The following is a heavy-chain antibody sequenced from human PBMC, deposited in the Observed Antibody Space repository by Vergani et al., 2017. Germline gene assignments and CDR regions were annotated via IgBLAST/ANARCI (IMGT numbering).Heavy chain of an antibody. V-gene: IGHV5-51*01. Sequence: EVLLVQSGAEVKKPGESLKISCKYSESSFISNEIAWVSQMSGKGLQWMRNINPIDSKIAYSPSFQGQAIMSIDKSITTAYLQWRSLQASDTAIYSCTRHVPCGDRTCFHFDHWGQGTQVTVSS. J-gene: IGHJ4*02. CDR3: TRHVPCGDRTCFHFDH. CDR2: INPIDSKI. D-gene: IGHD2-21*01. CDR1: ESSFISNE.